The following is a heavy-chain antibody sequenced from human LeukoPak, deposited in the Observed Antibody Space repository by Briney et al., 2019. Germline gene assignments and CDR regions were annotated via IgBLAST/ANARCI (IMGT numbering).Heavy chain of an antibody. V-gene: IGHV3-30*02. CDR3: AKEDRSGVFG. CDR2: IRYDGSNK. D-gene: IGHD3-3*01. J-gene: IGHJ4*02. CDR1: GVTFSSYA. Sequence: PGGSLRLSCAASGVTFSSYAMHWVRQAPGKGLEWVAFIRYDGSNKYYADSVKVRFTISRDNSKNTLYLQMNSLRAEDTAVYYCAKEDRSGVFGWGQGTLVTVSS.